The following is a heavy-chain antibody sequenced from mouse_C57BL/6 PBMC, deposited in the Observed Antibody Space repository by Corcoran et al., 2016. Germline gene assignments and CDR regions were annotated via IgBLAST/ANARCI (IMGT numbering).Heavy chain of an antibody. D-gene: IGHD1-1*01. J-gene: IGHJ2*01. Sequence: DVRLQESGPGLVKPSQSLSLTCSVTGYSITSGYYWNWIRQFPGNKLEWMGYISYDGSNNYNPSLKNRISITRDTSKNQFFLKLNSVTTEDTATYYCARAHYYGSSYPDYWGQGTTLTVSS. CDR2: ISYDGSN. CDR1: GYSITSGYY. CDR3: ARAHYYGSSYPDY. V-gene: IGHV3-6*01.